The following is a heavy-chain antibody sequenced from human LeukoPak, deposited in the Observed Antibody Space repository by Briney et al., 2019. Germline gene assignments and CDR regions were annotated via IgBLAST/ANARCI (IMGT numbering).Heavy chain of an antibody. V-gene: IGHV1-2*02. CDR2: INPNSGGT. Sequence: KPGASVKVSCKASGYTFTGYYMHCVRQAPGQGLEWMGWINPNSGGTNYAQKFQGRVTMTRDTSISTAYMELSRLRSDDTAVYYCARDFQSVSYDFWSGYHYYFDYWGQGTLVTVSS. CDR3: ARDFQSVSYDFWSGYHYYFDY. D-gene: IGHD3-3*01. J-gene: IGHJ4*02. CDR1: GYTFTGYY.